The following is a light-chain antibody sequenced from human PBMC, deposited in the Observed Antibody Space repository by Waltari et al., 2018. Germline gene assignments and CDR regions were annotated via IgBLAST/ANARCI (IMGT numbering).Light chain of an antibody. J-gene: IGLJ3*02. CDR1: SSDFGGYNY. CDR3: SSYTSSSTWV. V-gene: IGLV2-14*01. CDR2: DVS. Sequence: QSALTQPASVSGSPGQSLTISCTGTSSDFGGYNYFSWYQQHPGQAPKRMLSDVSKRPSGVSNRFTGSKSDNTASLTISGLQAEDEADYYCSSYTSSSTWVFGGGTKLTVL.